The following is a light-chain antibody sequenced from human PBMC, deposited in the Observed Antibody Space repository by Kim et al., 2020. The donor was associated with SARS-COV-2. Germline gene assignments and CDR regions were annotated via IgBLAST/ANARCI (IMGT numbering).Light chain of an antibody. V-gene: IGLV9-49*01. CDR3: GADHGSGSNFLYVV. Sequence: CTLSSGYSNYKVDWYQQRPGKGPRFVMRVGTGGIVGSKGDGIPDRFSVLGSGLNRYLTIKNIQEEDESDYHCGADHGSGSNFLYVVFGGGTQLTVL. J-gene: IGLJ2*01. CDR1: SGYSNYK. CDR2: VGTGGIVG.